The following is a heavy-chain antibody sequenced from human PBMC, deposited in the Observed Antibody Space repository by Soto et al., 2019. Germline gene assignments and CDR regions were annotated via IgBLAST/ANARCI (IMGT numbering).Heavy chain of an antibody. V-gene: IGHV3-74*01. Sequence: GGSLRLSCAASGFTFSSYWMHWVRQAPGKGLVWVSRINSDGSSTSYADSVKGRFTISRDNAKNTLYLQMNSLRAEDTAVYYCARLAGSYQLPHIGYYHYYYMDVWGKGTTVTVSS. J-gene: IGHJ6*03. CDR1: GFTFSSYW. D-gene: IGHD2-2*01. CDR2: INSDGSST. CDR3: ARLAGSYQLPHIGYYHYYYMDV.